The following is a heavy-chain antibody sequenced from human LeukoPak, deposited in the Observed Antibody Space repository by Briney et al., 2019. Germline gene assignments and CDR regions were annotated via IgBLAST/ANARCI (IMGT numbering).Heavy chain of an antibody. Sequence: PGGSLRLSCAASGFTFSTYYMNWVRQAPGKGLEWVSSITTSSSYIYYADSVKGRFTISRDNSKITLYLQMNSLRAEDTAIYYCAKDLRGYSGTDYFDYWGQGTLVTVSS. CDR2: ITTSSSYI. D-gene: IGHD5-12*01. J-gene: IGHJ4*02. CDR1: GFTFSTYY. V-gene: IGHV3-21*04. CDR3: AKDLRGYSGTDYFDY.